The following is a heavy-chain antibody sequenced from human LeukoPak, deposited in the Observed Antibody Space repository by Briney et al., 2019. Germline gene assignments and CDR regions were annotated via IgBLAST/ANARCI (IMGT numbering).Heavy chain of an antibody. D-gene: IGHD6-19*01. CDR2: ISSSSSYI. CDR1: GGSISSSSYY. J-gene: IGHJ2*01. CDR3: AKDPSSSGRYGPDWYFDL. Sequence: ETLSLTCTVSGGSISSSSYYWGWVRQAPGKGLEWVSSISSSSSYIYYADSVKGRFTISRDNAKNSLYLQMNSLRAEDTAVYYCAKDPSSSGRYGPDWYFDLWGRGTLVTVSS. V-gene: IGHV3-21*04.